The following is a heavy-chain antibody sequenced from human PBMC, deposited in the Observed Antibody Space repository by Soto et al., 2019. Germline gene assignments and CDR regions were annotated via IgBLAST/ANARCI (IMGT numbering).Heavy chain of an antibody. CDR1: GFTFSSYS. D-gene: IGHD5-18*01. V-gene: IGHV3-21*01. CDR2: ISSSSSYI. J-gene: IGHJ4*02. CDR3: ARDQPGYSYGYGLGY. Sequence: EVQLVESGGGLVKPGGSLRLSCAASGFTFSSYSMNWVRQAPGKGLEWVSSISSSSSYIYYADSVKGRFTIPRDNAKKPPYLQMNRLRAEDTAVYYCARDQPGYSYGYGLGYWGQGTLVTVSS.